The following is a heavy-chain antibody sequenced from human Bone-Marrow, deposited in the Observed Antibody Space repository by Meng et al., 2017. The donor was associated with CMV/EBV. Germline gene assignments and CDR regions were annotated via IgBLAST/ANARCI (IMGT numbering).Heavy chain of an antibody. J-gene: IGHJ4*02. V-gene: IGHV1-2*02. CDR2: INPDNGGT. CDR3: ARNVFHCGSNCYYYFDY. D-gene: IGHD2-21*01. CDR1: GYSFTGYH. Sequence: ASVKVSCKASGYSFTGYHIHWVRQTPGQGLEWLGWINPDNGGTHSAQKFHSRVTMTRDTSLNTAYMELDWLNSDDTAVYYCARNVFHCGSNCYYYFDYWGQGTLVTVSS.